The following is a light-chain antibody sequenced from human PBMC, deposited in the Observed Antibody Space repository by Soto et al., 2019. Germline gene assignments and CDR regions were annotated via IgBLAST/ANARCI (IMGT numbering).Light chain of an antibody. Sequence: EVMMTQFPDTVSVTPGETVTLSCGASQSVRTNLAWYQQRPGQAPRLLIHYSSTRASDIPARFSGSGSGTNFTLAISRLQSEDFAVYYCKQYAYWPETFGQGTKVEIK. CDR3: KQYAYWPET. J-gene: IGKJ1*01. CDR1: QSVRTN. V-gene: IGKV3D-15*01. CDR2: YSS.